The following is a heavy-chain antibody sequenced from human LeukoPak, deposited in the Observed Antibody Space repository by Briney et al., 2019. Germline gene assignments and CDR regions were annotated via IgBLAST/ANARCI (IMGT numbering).Heavy chain of an antibody. CDR1: GFSVSNNY. CDR3: GRAGVYSASSGYGPDR. J-gene: IGHJ5*02. CDR2: IHSGGET. V-gene: IGHV3-53*01. Sequence: GGSLRLSCAASGFSVSNNYMSWVRQAPGKGLEWVSVIHSGGETYYTDSVKGRFTISRDNSKNTLYLQMNSLRAEDTAVYYCGRAGVYSASSGYGPDRWGQGTLVTVSS. D-gene: IGHD3-22*01.